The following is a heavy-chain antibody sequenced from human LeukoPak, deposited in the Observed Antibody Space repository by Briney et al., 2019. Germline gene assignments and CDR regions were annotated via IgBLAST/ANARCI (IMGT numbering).Heavy chain of an antibody. CDR3: ARVERIAAAGTNYYYGMDV. J-gene: IGHJ6*02. D-gene: IGHD6-13*01. V-gene: IGHV4-4*07. Sequence: SETLPLTCTVSGGSISSYYWSWIRQPAGKGLEWIGRIYTSGSTNYNPSLKSRVTMSVDTSKNQFSLKLSPVTAADTAVYYCARVERIAAAGTNYYYGMDVWGQGTMVTVSS. CDR1: GGSISSYY. CDR2: IYTSGST.